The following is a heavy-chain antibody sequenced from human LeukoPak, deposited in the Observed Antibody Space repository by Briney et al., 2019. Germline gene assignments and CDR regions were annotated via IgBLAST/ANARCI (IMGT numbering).Heavy chain of an antibody. V-gene: IGHV3-53*01. J-gene: IGHJ3*02. CDR2: IYSGGNT. D-gene: IGHD3-16*01. CDR3: ARGGPPRDAFDI. CDR1: EFTVSSNY. Sequence: GGSLRLSCAASEFTVSSNYMSWVRQAPGKGLEWVSVIYSGGNTYYADSVKGRLTISRDNSKNTLFLQMNSLRADDTAVYYCARGGPPRDAFDIWGQGTMVTVSS.